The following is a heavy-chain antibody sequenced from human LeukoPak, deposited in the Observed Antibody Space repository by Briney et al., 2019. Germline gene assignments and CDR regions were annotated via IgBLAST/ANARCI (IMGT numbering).Heavy chain of an antibody. CDR1: GYTFTSYG. Sequence: ASVKVSCKASGYTFTSYGTNWVRQAPGQGLECMGWISAYNGNTIYAQKLQGRVTMTTDTSTSTAYMDLRSLRSDDTAVYYCASGGRGFYYDISGYFDYWGQGTLVSVSS. J-gene: IGHJ4*02. V-gene: IGHV1-18*01. CDR3: ASGGRGFYYDISGYFDY. D-gene: IGHD3-22*01. CDR2: ISAYNGNT.